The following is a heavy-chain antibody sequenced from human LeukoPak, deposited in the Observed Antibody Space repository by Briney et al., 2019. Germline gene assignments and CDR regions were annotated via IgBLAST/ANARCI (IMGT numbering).Heavy chain of an antibody. CDR3: AREILVPGVNLVNWFDS. CDR1: VGSIIDYY. D-gene: IGHD3-10*01. J-gene: IGHJ5*01. Sequence: SETLSLTCTVSVGSIIDYYWNWIRQSAGKGLEYIGRISGGGATSYNPSLQSRITMSVDTSKNQFSLHLTSVTAADTAIYYCAREILVPGVNLVNWFDSWGQGFLATVSS. V-gene: IGHV4-4*07. CDR2: ISGGGAT.